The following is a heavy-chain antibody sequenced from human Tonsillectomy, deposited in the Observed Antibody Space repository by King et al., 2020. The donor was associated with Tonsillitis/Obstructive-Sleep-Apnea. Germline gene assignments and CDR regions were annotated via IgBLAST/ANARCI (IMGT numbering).Heavy chain of an antibody. CDR2: ISSSSSYI. D-gene: IGHD2-2*01. CDR3: ARADAGLSDY. Sequence: VQLVESGGGLVKPGGSLRLSCAASGFTFSSYSMNWVRQAPGKGLVWVSSISSSSSYIYYADSVKGRFTISRDNAKNSLYLQMNSLRAEDTAVYYCARADAGLSDYWGQGTLVTVSS. CDR1: GFTFSSYS. V-gene: IGHV3-21*01. J-gene: IGHJ4*02.